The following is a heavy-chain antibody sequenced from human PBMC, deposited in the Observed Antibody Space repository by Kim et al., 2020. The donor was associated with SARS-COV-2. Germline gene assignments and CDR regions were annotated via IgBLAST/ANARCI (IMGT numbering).Heavy chain of an antibody. J-gene: IGHJ4*02. CDR1: GGSISSYY. CDR2: IYYSGST. CDR3: ARTMAHSGYYPYYFDY. D-gene: IGHD3-22*01. V-gene: IGHV4-59*01. Sequence: SETLSLTCTVSGGSISSYYWSWIRQPPGKGLEWIGYIYYSGSTNYNPSLKSRVTISVDTSKNQFSLKLSSVTAADTAVYYCARTMAHSGYYPYYFDYWGQGTLVTVSS.